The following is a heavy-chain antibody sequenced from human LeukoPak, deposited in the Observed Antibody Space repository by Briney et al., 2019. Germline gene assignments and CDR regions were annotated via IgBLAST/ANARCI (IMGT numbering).Heavy chain of an antibody. D-gene: IGHD6-19*01. Sequence: GGSLRLSCAASGFTFSSYTMSWVRQAPGKGLEWVSAISGSGGSTYYADSVKGRFTISRDNSKNTLYLQMNSLRAEDTAVYYCAKDTGYSSGWYSYWGQGTLVTVSS. J-gene: IGHJ4*02. CDR1: GFTFSSYT. V-gene: IGHV3-23*01. CDR3: AKDTGYSSGWYSY. CDR2: ISGSGGST.